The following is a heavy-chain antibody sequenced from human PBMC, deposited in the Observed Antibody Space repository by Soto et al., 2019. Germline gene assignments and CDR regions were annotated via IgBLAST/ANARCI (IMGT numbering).Heavy chain of an antibody. D-gene: IGHD1-26*01. V-gene: IGHV3-23*01. Sequence: PGGSLRLSCAASGFTFSSSAMSWVRQAPGKGLEWVSAISGSGGTTYYTDSVKGRFTISRDNSKNTLYLQMNSLRAEDTAVYYCAKPLRGSYYYYGMDVWGQGTTVTVSS. J-gene: IGHJ6*02. CDR2: ISGSGGTT. CDR1: GFTFSSSA. CDR3: AKPLRGSYYYYGMDV.